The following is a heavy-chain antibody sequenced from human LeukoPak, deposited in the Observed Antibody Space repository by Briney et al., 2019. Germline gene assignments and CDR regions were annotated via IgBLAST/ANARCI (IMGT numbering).Heavy chain of an antibody. V-gene: IGHV1-69*04. Sequence: ASVKVSCKASGGTFSSYAISWVRQAPGQGLEWMGRIIPILGIANYAQKFQGRVTITADKSTSTAYMELSSLRSEDTAVYYCAGGSSGYDSSGYYSYWGQGTLVTVSS. D-gene: IGHD3-22*01. J-gene: IGHJ4*02. CDR1: GGTFSSYA. CDR3: AGGSSGYDSSGYYSY. CDR2: IIPILGIA.